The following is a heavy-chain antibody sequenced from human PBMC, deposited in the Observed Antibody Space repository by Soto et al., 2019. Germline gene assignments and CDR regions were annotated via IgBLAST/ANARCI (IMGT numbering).Heavy chain of an antibody. CDR2: IYYSGST. CDR1: GGSISSYY. V-gene: IGHV4-59*01. CDR3: ARGRIFTVTDYYYYYYMDV. Sequence: SETLSLTCTVSGGSISSYYWSWIRQPPGKGLEWIGYIYYSGSTNYNPSLKSRVTISVDTSKNQFSLKLSSVTAADTAVYYCARGRIFTVTDYYYYYYMDVWGKGTTVTVSS. D-gene: IGHD4-4*01. J-gene: IGHJ6*03.